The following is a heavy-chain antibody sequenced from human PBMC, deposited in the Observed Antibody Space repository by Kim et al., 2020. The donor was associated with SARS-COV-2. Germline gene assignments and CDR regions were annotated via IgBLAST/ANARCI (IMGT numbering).Heavy chain of an antibody. Sequence: YAEPVKARFTISRDNAKNSLYLQMNSLRAEDTAVYYCARDQVTHYYYMDVWGKGTTVTVSS. V-gene: IGHV3-11*01. J-gene: IGHJ6*03. CDR3: ARDQVTHYYYMDV. D-gene: IGHD4-4*01.